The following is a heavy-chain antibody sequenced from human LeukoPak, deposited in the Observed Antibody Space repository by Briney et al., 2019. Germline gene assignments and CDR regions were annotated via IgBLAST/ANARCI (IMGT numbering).Heavy chain of an antibody. Sequence: GGSLRLSCAASGFIFSNYEMNWVRQAPGKGLEWVSYISSSGSTIYYADSVKGRCTISRDNAKNSLYLQMNSLRAEDTAVYYCARDTRPTDRSGYYHPDYFDYWGQGTLVTVSS. D-gene: IGHD3-22*01. CDR2: ISSSGSTI. J-gene: IGHJ4*02. CDR3: ARDTRPTDRSGYYHPDYFDY. CDR1: GFIFSNYE. V-gene: IGHV3-48*03.